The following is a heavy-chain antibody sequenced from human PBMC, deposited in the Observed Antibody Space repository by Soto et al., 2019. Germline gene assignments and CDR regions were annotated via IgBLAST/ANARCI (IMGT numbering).Heavy chain of an antibody. D-gene: IGHD3-10*01. CDR1: GGTFSSYA. J-gene: IGHJ6*02. Sequence: SVKVSCKASGGTFSSYAISWVRQAPGQGLEWMGGIIPIFGTANYAQKIQGRVTITADESTSTAYMELSSLRSEDTAVYFFARDRITMVRGVMFYYYGMDVWGQGTTVTVSS. CDR2: IIPIFGTA. V-gene: IGHV1-69*13. CDR3: ARDRITMVRGVMFYYYGMDV.